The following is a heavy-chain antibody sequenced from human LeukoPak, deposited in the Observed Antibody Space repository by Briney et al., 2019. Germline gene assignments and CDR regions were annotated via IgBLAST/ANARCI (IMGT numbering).Heavy chain of an antibody. J-gene: IGHJ3*02. Sequence: SETLSLTCTVSGYSISSGYYWGWIRQPPGKGLEWIGSIYHSGSTYYNPSLKSRVTISVDTSKNQFSLKLSSVTAADTALYYCAKGVHPAKIVVGLEDAFDIWGQGTMVTVSS. V-gene: IGHV4-38-2*02. CDR3: AKGVHPAKIVVGLEDAFDI. D-gene: IGHD3-22*01. CDR2: IYHSGST. CDR1: GYSISSGYY.